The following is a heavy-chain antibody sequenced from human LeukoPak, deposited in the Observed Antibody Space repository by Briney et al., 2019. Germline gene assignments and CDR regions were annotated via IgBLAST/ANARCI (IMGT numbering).Heavy chain of an antibody. CDR1: GFTFSSYG. J-gene: IGHJ4*02. CDR2: ISSDGSKK. V-gene: IGHV3-30*18. D-gene: IGHD3-22*01. CDR3: AKEEYYDSSAYLNY. Sequence: AGGSLRLSCAASGFTFSSYGMHWVRRAPGKGLEWVAVISSDGSKKYYADSVKGRFTISRDNSENTLYLQMNSLRAEDTAVYNCAKEEYYDSSAYLNYWGQGTLVTVSS.